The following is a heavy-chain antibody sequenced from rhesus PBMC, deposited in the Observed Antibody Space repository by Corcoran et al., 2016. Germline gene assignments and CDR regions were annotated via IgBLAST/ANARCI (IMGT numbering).Heavy chain of an antibody. V-gene: IGHV4-127*01. CDR3: ARTDYCTGSGCYATDS. CDR2: IGGSGVIT. Sequence: QVQLQESGPGLVKPSETLSLTCAVSGYSISSGYASTWIRHPPGRGLDGVGYIGGSGVITNYNPSLKSRVTISKDTSKNQFSLQLMSVTAADTAVYYCARTDYCTGSGCYATDSWGQGVLVTVSS. D-gene: IGHD2-21*01. J-gene: IGHJ4*01. CDR1: GYSISSGYA.